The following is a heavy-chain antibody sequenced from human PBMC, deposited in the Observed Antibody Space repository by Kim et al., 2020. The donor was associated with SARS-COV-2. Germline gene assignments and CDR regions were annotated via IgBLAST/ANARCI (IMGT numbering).Heavy chain of an antibody. CDR3: AKVYCSGGSCYPVFDY. J-gene: IGHJ4*02. Sequence: GGSLRLSCAASGFTFDDYAMHWVRQAPGKGLEWVSGISWNSGSIGYADSVKGRFTISRDNAKNSLYLQMNSLRAEDTALYYCAKVYCSGGSCYPVFDYWGQGTLVTVSS. D-gene: IGHD2-15*01. CDR2: ISWNSGSI. CDR1: GFTFDDYA. V-gene: IGHV3-9*01.